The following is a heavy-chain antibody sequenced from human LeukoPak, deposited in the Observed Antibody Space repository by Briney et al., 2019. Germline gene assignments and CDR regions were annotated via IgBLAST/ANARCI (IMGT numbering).Heavy chain of an antibody. CDR2: IYYSGST. J-gene: IGHJ4*02. V-gene: IGHV4-59*01. D-gene: IGHD1-14*01. Sequence: SETLSLTCTVSGGSISSYYWSWIRQAPGKGLEWIGYIYYSGSTNYNPSLKSRVIISVDTSKNQFSLKLSSVTAADTAVYYCARGRWGLTPLIVYWGQGTLVTVSS. CDR1: GGSISSYY. CDR3: ARGRWGLTPLIVY.